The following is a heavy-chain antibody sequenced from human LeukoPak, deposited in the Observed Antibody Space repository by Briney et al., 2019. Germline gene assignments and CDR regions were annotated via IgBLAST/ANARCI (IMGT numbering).Heavy chain of an antibody. D-gene: IGHD6-19*01. CDR2: INTNTGNP. Sequence: EASVKVSCKASGYTFTSYAMNWVRQAPGQGLEWMGWINTNTGNPTYAQGFTGRFVFSLDTSVSTAYLQISSLTAEDTAVYYCARGPSGWYRGSFDYWGQGTLVTVSS. CDR1: GYTFTSYA. V-gene: IGHV7-4-1*02. CDR3: ARGPSGWYRGSFDY. J-gene: IGHJ4*02.